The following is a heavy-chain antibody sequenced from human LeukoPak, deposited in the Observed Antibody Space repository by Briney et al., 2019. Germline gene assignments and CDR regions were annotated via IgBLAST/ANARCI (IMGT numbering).Heavy chain of an antibody. J-gene: IGHJ5*02. CDR1: GGSFSGYY. Sequence: PSETLSLTCAVYGGSFSGYYWSWIRQPPGKGLEWIGEINHSGSTNYNPSLKSRVTTSVDTSKNQFSLKLSSVTAADTAVYYCARASWYRVRNWFDPWGQGTLVTVSS. D-gene: IGHD6-13*01. CDR2: INHSGST. V-gene: IGHV4-34*01. CDR3: ARASWYRVRNWFDP.